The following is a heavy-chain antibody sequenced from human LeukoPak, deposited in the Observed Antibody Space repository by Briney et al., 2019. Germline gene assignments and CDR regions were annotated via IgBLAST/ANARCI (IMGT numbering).Heavy chain of an antibody. D-gene: IGHD1-26*01. V-gene: IGHV3-66*02. CDR2: IYSGDYT. Sequence: GGSLRLSCAASGFTVSTNYVSWVRQAPGKGLEWVSVIYSGDYTYYADSVKGRFTIYRDDSKNTLYLQMNSLRAEDTAVYYCARDLGSWSYVNCYMDVWGKGTTVTVSS. CDR1: GFTVSTNY. J-gene: IGHJ6*03. CDR3: ARDLGSWSYVNCYMDV.